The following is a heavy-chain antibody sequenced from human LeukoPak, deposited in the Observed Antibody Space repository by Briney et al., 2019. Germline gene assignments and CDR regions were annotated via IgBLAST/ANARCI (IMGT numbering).Heavy chain of an antibody. Sequence: GGSLGLSCAASGFTYSSYEMNWVRQAPGRGLEWVSYIGNTGRTIYYTDSVKGRFTISRDNAKNSLYLQMNSLRAEDTAIYYCVRGDRYFFDFWGQGTLVTVSS. J-gene: IGHJ4*02. CDR2: IGNTGRTI. CDR1: GFTYSSYE. V-gene: IGHV3-48*03. CDR3: VRGDRYFFDF.